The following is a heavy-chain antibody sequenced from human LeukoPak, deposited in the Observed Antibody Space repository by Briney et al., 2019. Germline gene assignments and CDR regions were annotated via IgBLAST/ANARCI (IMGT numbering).Heavy chain of an antibody. CDR1: GVAFDSHG. CDR2: IWYDGSNK. CDR3: ARLQSDYFNS. Sequence: GGSLRLSCAASGVAFDSHGMHWVRQAPGKGLEWVAVIWYDGSNKDYADSVKGRFTISRDNSKNTLYLQMNSLRAEDTAVYYCARLQSDYFNSWGQGTLVTVSS. J-gene: IGHJ4*02. V-gene: IGHV3-33*01.